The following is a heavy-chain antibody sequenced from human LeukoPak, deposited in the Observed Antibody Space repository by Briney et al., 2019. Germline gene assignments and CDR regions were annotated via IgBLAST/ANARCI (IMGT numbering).Heavy chain of an antibody. CDR1: GFTFSSYA. CDR2: ISSNGGST. D-gene: IGHD2-15*01. CDR3: VKDRGILQGWFDP. J-gene: IGHJ5*02. Sequence: GGSLRLSCSASGFTFSSYAMHWVRQAPGKGLEYVSAISSNGGSTYYADSVKGRFTISRDNSKNTLYLQMSSLRAEDTAVYYCVKDRGILQGWFDPWGQGTLVTVSS. V-gene: IGHV3-64D*09.